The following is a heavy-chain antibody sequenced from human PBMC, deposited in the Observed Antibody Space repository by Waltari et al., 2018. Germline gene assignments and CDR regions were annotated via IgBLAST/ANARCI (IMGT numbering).Heavy chain of an antibody. CDR3: ARDKRQKYSSSSDAFDI. V-gene: IGHV1-69*08. D-gene: IGHD6-6*01. CDR1: GGTFSSYA. CDR2: ITPIFVTA. Sequence: QVQLVQSGAEVKKPGSSVKVSCKASGGTFSSYAISWVRQAPGQGLEWMGRITPIFVTANYAQHFQGRVTLTADKSTSTAYMELSSLRSEDTAVYYCARDKRQKYSSSSDAFDIWGQGTMVTVSS. J-gene: IGHJ3*02.